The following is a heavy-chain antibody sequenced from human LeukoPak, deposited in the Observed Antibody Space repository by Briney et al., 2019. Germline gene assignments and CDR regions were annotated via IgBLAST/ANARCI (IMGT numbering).Heavy chain of an antibody. Sequence: GGSLRLSCVASGFTFSSYEMNWVRQAPGKGLEWLSYIDTSGSTTYYADSVKGRFTISRDNARNSLYLQMNTLRAEDTAVYYCARDSVVPSADFEYWGQGILVTVSS. V-gene: IGHV3-48*03. J-gene: IGHJ4*02. CDR1: GFTFSSYE. CDR3: ARDSVVPSADFEY. CDR2: IDTSGSTT. D-gene: IGHD2-2*01.